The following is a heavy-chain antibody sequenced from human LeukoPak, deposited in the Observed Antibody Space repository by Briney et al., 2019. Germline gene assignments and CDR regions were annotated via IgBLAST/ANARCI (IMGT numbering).Heavy chain of an antibody. CDR2: IYSGGST. D-gene: IGHD2-2*01. CDR3: ARDRTYCSSTSCYAHSIYYYGMDV. J-gene: IGHJ6*04. V-gene: IGHV3-53*05. Sequence: GGSLRLSCAASGFTVSSNYMSWVRQAPGKGLEWVSVIYSGGSTYYADSVKGRFTISRDNSKNTLYLQMNSLRAEDTAVYYCARDRTYCSSTSCYAHSIYYYGMDVWGKGTTVTVSS. CDR1: GFTVSSNY.